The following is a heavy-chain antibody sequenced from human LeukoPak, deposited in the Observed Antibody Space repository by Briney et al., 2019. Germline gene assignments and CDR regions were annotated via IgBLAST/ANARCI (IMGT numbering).Heavy chain of an antibody. Sequence: GASVKVSCKASGYTFTSYDINWVRQATGQGLEWMGWVNPNSGNTGYAQKFQGRVTMTRNTSISTAYMELSSLRSEDTAVYYCARGGNCSSTSCYDYFDPWGQGTLVTVSS. CDR3: ARGGNCSSTSCYDYFDP. V-gene: IGHV1-8*01. CDR2: VNPNSGNT. D-gene: IGHD2-2*01. J-gene: IGHJ5*02. CDR1: GYTFTSYD.